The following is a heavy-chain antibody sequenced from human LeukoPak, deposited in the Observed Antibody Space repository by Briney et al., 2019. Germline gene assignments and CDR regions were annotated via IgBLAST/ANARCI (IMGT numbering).Heavy chain of an antibody. CDR3: ARANTDFWSGYSTDY. D-gene: IGHD3-3*01. CDR1: GYTFTGYY. V-gene: IGHV1-2*02. J-gene: IGHJ4*02. Sequence: ASVKVSCKASGYTFTGYYMHLVRQAPGQGLEWMGWINPNSGGTNYAQKFQGRVTMTRDTSISTAYMELSRLRSDDTAVYYCARANTDFWSGYSTDYWGQGTLVTVSS. CDR2: INPNSGGT.